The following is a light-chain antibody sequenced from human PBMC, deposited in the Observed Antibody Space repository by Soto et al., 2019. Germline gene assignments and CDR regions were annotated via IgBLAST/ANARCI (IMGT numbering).Light chain of an antibody. Sequence: QAVLTQPASVSGSPGQSITISCTGTSSDVGGYNYVSWYQQHPGKAPKLMIYDVSNRPSGVSNRFSGSKSGNTASLTISGLQAEDEADYYRSSYTSSSPLFGTGTKLTVL. CDR2: DVS. CDR1: SSDVGGYNY. J-gene: IGLJ1*01. V-gene: IGLV2-14*01. CDR3: SSYTSSSPL.